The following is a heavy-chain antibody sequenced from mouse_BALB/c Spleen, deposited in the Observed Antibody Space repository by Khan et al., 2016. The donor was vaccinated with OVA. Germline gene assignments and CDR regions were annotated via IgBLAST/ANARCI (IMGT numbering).Heavy chain of an antibody. CDR3: TRDRIDY. V-gene: IGHV1-7*01. Sequence: QVRLQQSGAELVKPGASVKMSCKASGYTFTTYWMHWVKQRPGQGLEWIGYINPTSGYTDYNEKFKDRATLSADKSSSTAYMQLSSLTSEDSAVYYCTRDRIDYWGQGTMLTVSA. CDR2: INPTSGYT. J-gene: IGHJ2*01. CDR1: GYTFTTYW.